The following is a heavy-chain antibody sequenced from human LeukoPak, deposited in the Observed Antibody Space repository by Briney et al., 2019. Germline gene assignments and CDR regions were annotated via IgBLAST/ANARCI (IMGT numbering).Heavy chain of an antibody. J-gene: IGHJ4*02. CDR2: XXXXGST. CDR3: ARXXIQXTIFGVVTPYYFDY. Sequence: SETLSLTCAVYGGSFXXYYWSWIRQPPGXXXXXXXXXXXXGSTXXNPSXXXXXXISXXXSKNQXSLXLSSVTAADTAVYYCARXXIQXTIFGVVTPYYFDYWGQGTLVTVSS. D-gene: IGHD3-3*01. V-gene: IGHV4-34*01. CDR1: GGSFXXYY.